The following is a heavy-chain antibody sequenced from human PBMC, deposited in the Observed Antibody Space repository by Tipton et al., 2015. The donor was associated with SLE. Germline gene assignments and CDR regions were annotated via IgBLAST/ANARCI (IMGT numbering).Heavy chain of an antibody. CDR3: ARDDFVGAPNALPFDY. CDR2: ISYDGTNK. J-gene: IGHJ4*02. CDR1: GFTVSSYA. D-gene: IGHD1-26*01. Sequence: RSLRFSCSASGFTVSSYAMHWVRQAPGKGLEWVAVISYDGTNKYYADSVKGRFTISRDNSKNTLYLQMNSLRSEDTAVYYCARDDFVGAPNALPFDYWGQGTLVTVSS. V-gene: IGHV3-30*04.